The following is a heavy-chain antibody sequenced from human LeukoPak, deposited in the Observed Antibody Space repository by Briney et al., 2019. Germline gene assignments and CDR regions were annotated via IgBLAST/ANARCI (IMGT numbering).Heavy chain of an antibody. V-gene: IGHV3-48*01. J-gene: IGHJ4*02. CDR1: GFTFSSYS. CDR2: ISSSSSTI. D-gene: IGHD3-22*01. CDR3: AKGSYYDSSGSFYFDY. Sequence: GGSLRLSCAASGFTFSSYSMNWVRQAPGKGLEWVSYISSSSSTIYYTDSVKGRFTISRDNSKNTLYVQVNSLGTEDTAAYYCAKGSYYDSSGSFYFDYWGQGTLVTVSS.